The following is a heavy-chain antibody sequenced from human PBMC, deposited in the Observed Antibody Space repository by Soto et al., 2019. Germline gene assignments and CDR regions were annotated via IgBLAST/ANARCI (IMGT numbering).Heavy chain of an antibody. CDR1: GFTFGDYA. Sequence: GGSLRLSCTASGFTFGDYAMSWVRQAPGKGLGWEGFIRSKAYGGTTEYAASVKGRFTIARDESKSIAYLQMNSLKTEDTAVYYCTRDSQSGGSLYYFDYWGQGTLVTVSS. D-gene: IGHD2-15*01. V-gene: IGHV3-49*04. CDR3: TRDSQSGGSLYYFDY. CDR2: IRSKAYGGTT. J-gene: IGHJ4*02.